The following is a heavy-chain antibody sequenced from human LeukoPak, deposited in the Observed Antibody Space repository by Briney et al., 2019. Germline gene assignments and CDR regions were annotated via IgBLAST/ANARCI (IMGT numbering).Heavy chain of an antibody. CDR3: AGGSSWYVGWFDP. D-gene: IGHD6-13*01. CDR2: IYYSGST. V-gene: IGHV4-59*01. Sequence: KPSETLSLTCTVSGGSISSYYWSWIRQPPGKGLEWIGYIYYSGSTNYNPSLKSRVTISVDTSKNQFSLKLSSVTAAGTAVYYCAGGSSWYVGWFDPWGQGTLVTVSS. CDR1: GGSISSYY. J-gene: IGHJ5*02.